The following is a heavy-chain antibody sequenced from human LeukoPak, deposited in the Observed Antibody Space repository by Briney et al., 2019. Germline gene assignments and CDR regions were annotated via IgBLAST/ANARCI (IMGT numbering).Heavy chain of an antibody. J-gene: IGHJ5*02. D-gene: IGHD6-19*01. CDR1: GGSISSYY. CDR2: IYTSGST. V-gene: IGHV4-4*07. Sequence: PSETLSLTCTVSGGSISSYYWSWIRQPARKGLEWIGRIYTSGSTNYNPSLKGRVTMSVDTSKNQFSLKLSSVTAADTAVYYCARDRVAVAADWFDPWGQGTLVTVSS. CDR3: ARDRVAVAADWFDP.